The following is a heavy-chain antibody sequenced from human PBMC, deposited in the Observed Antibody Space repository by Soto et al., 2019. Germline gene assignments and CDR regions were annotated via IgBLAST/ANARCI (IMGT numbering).Heavy chain of an antibody. CDR2: INSDGAT. CDR1: GFTFSDYA. V-gene: IGHV3-23*01. Sequence: GVLRLSCAASGFTFSDYAMSWVRQAPGKGLEWVSVINSDGATYYADSVQGRFSISRDNSKSILCLQMNSLSVEDTAIYYCASRPRGSVAGTLDSWGQGSLVTVSS. J-gene: IGHJ5*01. D-gene: IGHD6-19*01. CDR3: ASRPRGSVAGTLDS.